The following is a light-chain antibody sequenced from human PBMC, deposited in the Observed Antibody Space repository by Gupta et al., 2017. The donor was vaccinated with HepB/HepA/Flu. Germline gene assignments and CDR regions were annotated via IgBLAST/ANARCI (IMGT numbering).Light chain of an antibody. Sequence: DPVSITCRASQGISSWLAWYQQQPGRAPKLLIYSASILQSGVPSRFSGSGSGTDFTLTISSLQPEDFATYYCQQANGFPFTFGPGTTVDI. J-gene: IGKJ3*01. CDR1: QGISSW. CDR3: QQANGFPFT. CDR2: SAS. V-gene: IGKV1-12*01.